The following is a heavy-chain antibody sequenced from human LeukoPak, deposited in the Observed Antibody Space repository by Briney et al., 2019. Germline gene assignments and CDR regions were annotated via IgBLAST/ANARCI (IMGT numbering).Heavy chain of an antibody. CDR1: GGSISSYY. CDR3: ASTTRDLGGYCSSTSCRAYYFDY. V-gene: IGHV4-59*08. D-gene: IGHD2-2*01. J-gene: IGHJ4*02. CDR2: IYYSEST. Sequence: SETLSLTCTVSGGSISSYYWSWIRQPPGKGLEWIGYIYYSESTNYNPSLKSRVTISVDTSKNQFSLKLSSVTAADTAVYYCASTTRDLGGYCSSTSCRAYYFDYWGQGTLVTVSS.